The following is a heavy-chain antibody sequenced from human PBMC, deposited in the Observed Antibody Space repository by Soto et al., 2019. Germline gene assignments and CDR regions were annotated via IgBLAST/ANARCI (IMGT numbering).Heavy chain of an antibody. CDR3: AKERDNGADRYYFDD. CDR1: GFTFSSYA. J-gene: IGHJ4*02. CDR2: ISGSGDST. Sequence: EVQLLESGGILVHPGGSLRLSCAASGFTFSSYAMTWVRQAPGKGLEWVSAISGSGDSTYYADSGKGRFSISRDQSKNTLYLQMHSLRVEDTAVYFCAKERDNGADRYYFDDWGQGTLVTVSS. D-gene: IGHD2-8*01. V-gene: IGHV3-23*01.